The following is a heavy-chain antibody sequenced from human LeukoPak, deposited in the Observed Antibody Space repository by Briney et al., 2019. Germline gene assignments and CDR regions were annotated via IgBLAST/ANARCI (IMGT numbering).Heavy chain of an antibody. Sequence: ASVKVSCKASGYTFTGYYMHWVRQAPGQGLEWMGRINPNSGGINYAQKFQGRVTMTRDTSISTAYMELSSLRSEDTAVYYCARRTRFGELAVDYWGQGTLVTVSS. CDR1: GYTFTGYY. V-gene: IGHV1-2*06. D-gene: IGHD3-10*01. J-gene: IGHJ4*02. CDR3: ARRTRFGELAVDY. CDR2: INPNSGGI.